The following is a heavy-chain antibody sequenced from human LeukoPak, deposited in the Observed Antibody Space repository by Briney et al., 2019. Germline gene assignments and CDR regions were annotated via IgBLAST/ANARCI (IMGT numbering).Heavy chain of an antibody. V-gene: IGHV3-48*03. CDR2: IGSSGSTI. Sequence: GGSLRLSCAAPGFTLRSYEMNWVRKAPGKGLEWVSYIGSSGSTIYYADSVKGRFTISRDNAKNSLYLQMNSLRAEDTAVYYCARGNVYGDYFPYWYFDLWGRGTLVTVSS. J-gene: IGHJ2*01. D-gene: IGHD4-17*01. CDR3: ARGNVYGDYFPYWYFDL. CDR1: GFTLRSYE.